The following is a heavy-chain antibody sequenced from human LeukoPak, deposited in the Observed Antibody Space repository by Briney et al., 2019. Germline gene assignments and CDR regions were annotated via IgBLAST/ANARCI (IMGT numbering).Heavy chain of an antibody. J-gene: IGHJ4*02. V-gene: IGHV3-23*01. CDR1: GFTFSSYA. D-gene: IGHD3-9*01. Sequence: WGSLRLSCAASGFTFSSYAMSWVRQAPGKGLEWVSAISGSGGSTYYADSVKGRFTISRDNSKNTLYLRMNSLRAEDTAVYYCAKAHQHFGWLLPFDYWGQGTLVTVSS. CDR3: AKAHQHFGWLLPFDY. CDR2: ISGSGGST.